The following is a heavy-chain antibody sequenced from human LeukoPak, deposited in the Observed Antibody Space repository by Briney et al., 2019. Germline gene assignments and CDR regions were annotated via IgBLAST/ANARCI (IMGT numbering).Heavy chain of an antibody. CDR3: AKEGGTYDFFGGFFDY. Sequence: PGGSLRLSCAGSGFSFGTYSMNWVGQAPGKGLEWVSSISSSSIHVNYADSVKGRFTISRDNAKNSLYLQMNSLRAEDTAIYYCAKEGGTYDFFGGFFDYWGQGTLVTVSS. J-gene: IGHJ4*02. CDR1: GFSFGTYS. CDR2: ISSSSIHV. V-gene: IGHV3-21*04. D-gene: IGHD3-3*01.